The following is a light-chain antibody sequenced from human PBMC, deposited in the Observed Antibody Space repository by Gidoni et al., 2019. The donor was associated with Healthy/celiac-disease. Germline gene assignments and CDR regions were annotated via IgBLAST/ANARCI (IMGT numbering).Light chain of an antibody. Sequence: QTVVTQEPSFSVSPGGTVPLTCGVSSGSVSTSKYSNTRSSGVPDRFSGSILGNKAALTITGAQAEDESDYYCVLYMGSGISVFGGGTKLTVL. CDR3: VLYMGSGISV. CDR1: SGSVSTSKY. V-gene: IGLV8-61*01. CDR2: N. J-gene: IGLJ2*01.